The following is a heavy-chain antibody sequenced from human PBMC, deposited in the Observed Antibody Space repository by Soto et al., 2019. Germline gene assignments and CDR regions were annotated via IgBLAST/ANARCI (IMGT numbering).Heavy chain of an antibody. CDR3: AKSPGMYYYDSSGYYHYDY. CDR2: ISGSGVST. V-gene: IGHV3-23*01. CDR1: GFAFSSYA. J-gene: IGHJ4*02. D-gene: IGHD3-22*01. Sequence: GGSLRLSCAASGFAFSSYAMSWVRQAPGKGLEWVSAISGSGVSTYYADSVKGRFTISRDNSKNTLYLQMNSLRAEDTAVYYCAKSPGMYYYDSSGYYHYDYWGQGTLVTVSS.